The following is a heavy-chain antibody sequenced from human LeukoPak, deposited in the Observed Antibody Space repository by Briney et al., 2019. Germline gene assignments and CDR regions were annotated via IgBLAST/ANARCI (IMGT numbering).Heavy chain of an antibody. D-gene: IGHD3-22*01. J-gene: IGHJ4*02. CDR2: INPNSGGT. CDR1: GYTFTGYY. Sequence: ASAKVSCKASGYTFTGYYMHWVRQAPGQGLEWMGWINPNSGGTNYAQKFQGRVTMTRDTSISTAYMELSRLRSDDTAVYYCARDPRGYYYDSSGYPLDYWGQGTLVTVSS. V-gene: IGHV1-2*02. CDR3: ARDPRGYYYDSSGYPLDY.